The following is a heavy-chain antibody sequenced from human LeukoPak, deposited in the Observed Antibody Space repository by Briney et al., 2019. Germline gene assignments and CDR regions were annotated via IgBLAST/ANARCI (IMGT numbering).Heavy chain of an antibody. CDR2: IYHSGST. CDR3: ARVAIDQAAAGIAT. Sequence: SQTLSLTCTVSGGSISSGDYYWGWIRQPPGKGLEWIGSIYHSGSTYYNPSLKSRVTISVDTSKNQFSLKLSSVTAADTAVYYCARVAIDQAAAGIATWGQGTLVTVSS. J-gene: IGHJ5*02. CDR1: GGSISSGDYY. D-gene: IGHD6-13*01. V-gene: IGHV4-39*07.